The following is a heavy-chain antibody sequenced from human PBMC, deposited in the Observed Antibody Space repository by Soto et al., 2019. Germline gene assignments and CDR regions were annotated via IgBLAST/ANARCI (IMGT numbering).Heavy chain of an antibody. CDR2: IRSKAYGGTT. Sequence: GGSLRLSCTASGFTCGDYAMILFRQAPGKGLEWVGFIRSKAYGGTTEYAASVKGRFTISRDDSKSIAYLQMNSLKTEDTAVYYCTRDRLYYDILTGYYNYWGQGTLVTVSS. CDR1: GFTCGDYA. J-gene: IGHJ4*02. V-gene: IGHV3-49*03. D-gene: IGHD3-9*01. CDR3: TRDRLYYDILTGYYNY.